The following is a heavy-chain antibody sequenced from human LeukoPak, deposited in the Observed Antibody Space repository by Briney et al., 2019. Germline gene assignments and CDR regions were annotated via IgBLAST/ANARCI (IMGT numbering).Heavy chain of an antibody. V-gene: IGHV4-30-2*01. CDR2: IYHSGST. CDR1: GGSISSGGYY. CDR3: ARVRYCSSTSCYSRDAFDI. Sequence: PSQTLSLTCTVSGGSISSGGYYWSWIRQPPGKGLEWIGYIYHSGSTYYNPSLKSRVTIPVDRSKNQFSLKLSSVTAADTAVYYCARVRYCSSTSCYSRDAFDIWGQGTMVTVSS. D-gene: IGHD2-2*02. J-gene: IGHJ3*02.